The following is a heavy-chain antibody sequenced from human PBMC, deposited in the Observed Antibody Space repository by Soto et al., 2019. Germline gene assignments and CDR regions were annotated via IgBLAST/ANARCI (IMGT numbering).Heavy chain of an antibody. CDR1: GFTFSSYG. Sequence: QVQLVESGGGVVQPGRSLRLSCAASGFTFSSYGMHWVRQAPGKGLEWVAVIWYDGSNKNYADSVKGRFTISRDNSKNTLYLQMNSLRAEDTAVYYCARASRQLVYFDYWGQGTLVTVSS. J-gene: IGHJ4*02. D-gene: IGHD6-13*01. V-gene: IGHV3-33*01. CDR2: IWYDGSNK. CDR3: ARASRQLVYFDY.